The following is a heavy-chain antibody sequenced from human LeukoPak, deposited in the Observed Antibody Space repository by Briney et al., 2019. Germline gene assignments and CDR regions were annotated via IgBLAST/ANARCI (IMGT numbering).Heavy chain of an antibody. V-gene: IGHV1-2*02. CDR1: GYTFTGYY. CDR2: INPNSGGT. Sequence: ASVKVSCTASGYTFTGYYMHWVRQAPGQGLEWMGWINPNSGGTNYAQKFQGRVTMTRDTSISTAYMELSRLRSDDTAVYYCAGPAAASGPYYFDYWGQGTLVTVSS. CDR3: AGPAAASGPYYFDY. J-gene: IGHJ4*02. D-gene: IGHD2-2*01.